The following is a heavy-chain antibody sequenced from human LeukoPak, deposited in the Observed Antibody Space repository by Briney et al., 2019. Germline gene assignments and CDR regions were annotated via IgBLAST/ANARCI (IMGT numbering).Heavy chain of an antibody. CDR3: ARADAFDI. V-gene: IGHV1-2*06. CDR2: INPNSGGT. Sequence: ASVKVSCKASGYTFTSYDINWVRQAPGQGLEWMGRINPNSGGTNYAQKFQGRVTMARDTSISTAYMELSRLTSDDTATYYCARADAFDIWGQGTMVTVSS. J-gene: IGHJ3*02. CDR1: GYTFTSYD.